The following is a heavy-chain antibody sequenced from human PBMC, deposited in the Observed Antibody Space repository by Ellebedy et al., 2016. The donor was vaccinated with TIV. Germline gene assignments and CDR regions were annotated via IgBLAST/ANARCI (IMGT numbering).Heavy chain of an antibody. J-gene: IGHJ4*02. CDR2: ISSNGGNT. CDR3: ARDRGSGSYLDD. V-gene: IGHV3-64*01. Sequence: GGSLRLSFAASGFPFSSFAMHWVRQAPGKGLEYWSAISSNGGNTSYAHSVKGRFTISRDNSKSTLYLQMDSLRAEDMAVYYCARDRGSGSYLDDWGQGTLVTVSS. CDR1: GFPFSSFA. D-gene: IGHD3-10*01.